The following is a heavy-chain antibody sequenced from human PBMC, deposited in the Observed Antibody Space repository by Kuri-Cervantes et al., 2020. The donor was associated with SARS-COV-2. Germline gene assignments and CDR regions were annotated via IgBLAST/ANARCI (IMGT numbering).Heavy chain of an antibody. J-gene: IGHJ3*02. D-gene: IGHD3-10*01. Sequence: SLKISCTASGFTFGDYAMNWVRQAPGKGLEWVSGISWNSGSIGYADSVKGRFTISRDNAKNSLYLQMNSLRAEDMALYYCAKALSPAMIYDAFDIWGQGTMVTVSS. CDR1: GFTFGDYA. CDR2: ISWNSGSI. CDR3: AKALSPAMIYDAFDI. V-gene: IGHV3-9*03.